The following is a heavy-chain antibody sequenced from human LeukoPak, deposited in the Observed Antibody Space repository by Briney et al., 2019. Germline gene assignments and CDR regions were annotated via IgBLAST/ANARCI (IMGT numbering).Heavy chain of an antibody. J-gene: IGHJ5*02. CDR2: ISAYNGNT. D-gene: IGHD5-24*01. CDR3: ARGNEMATGGFWFDP. V-gene: IGHV1-18*01. Sequence: ASVKVSCKASGYTFTSYGISWVRQAPGQGLEWMGWISAYNGNTNYAQKLQGRVTMTTDTSTSTAYMELRSLRSDDTAVYYCARGNEMATGGFWFDPWGQGTLVNVSS. CDR1: GYTFTSYG.